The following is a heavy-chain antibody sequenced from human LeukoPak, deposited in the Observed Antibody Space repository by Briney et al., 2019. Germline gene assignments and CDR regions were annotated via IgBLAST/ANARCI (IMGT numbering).Heavy chain of an antibody. J-gene: IGHJ5*02. D-gene: IGHD2-2*01. CDR3: ARATPVPAAAWFDP. V-gene: IGHV4-4*07. CDR2: ISSSGST. CDR1: GGSISSYY. Sequence: PSETLSLTCTASGGSISSYYWSWIRQPAGKRLEWIGRISSSGSTNYNPSLKSRVTMSVDSSNNQFSLKLSSVTAADTAVYYCARATPVPAAAWFDPWGQGTLVTVSS.